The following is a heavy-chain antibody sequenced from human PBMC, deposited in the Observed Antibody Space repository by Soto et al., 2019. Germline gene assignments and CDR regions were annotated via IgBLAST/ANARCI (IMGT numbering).Heavy chain of an antibody. D-gene: IGHD2-15*01. CDR2: MNPNSGNT. J-gene: IGHJ6*03. Sequence: ASVKVSCKASGYTYTSYDINWGRQDNGQGLEWMGWMNPNSGNTGYAQKFQGRVTMTRNTSISTAYMELSSLRSEDTAVYYCARVNGLGTVVVVAATRYYYYMDVWGKGTTVAVSS. CDR1: GYTYTSYD. V-gene: IGHV1-8*01. CDR3: ARVNGLGTVVVVAATRYYYYMDV.